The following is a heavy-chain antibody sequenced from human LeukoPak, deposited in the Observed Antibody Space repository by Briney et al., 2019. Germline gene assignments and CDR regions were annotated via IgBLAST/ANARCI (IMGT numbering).Heavy chain of an antibody. J-gene: IGHJ4*02. CDR2: IYYSGST. D-gene: IGHD4-23*01. Sequence: SQTLSLTCTVSGGSISSGDYYWSWIRQPPGKGLEWIGYIYYSGSTCYNPSLKSRVTISVDTSKNQFSLKLSSVTAADTAVYYCARYDYGGNSDSPRWGQGTLVTVSS. CDR1: GGSISSGDYY. CDR3: ARYDYGGNSDSPR. V-gene: IGHV4-30-4*01.